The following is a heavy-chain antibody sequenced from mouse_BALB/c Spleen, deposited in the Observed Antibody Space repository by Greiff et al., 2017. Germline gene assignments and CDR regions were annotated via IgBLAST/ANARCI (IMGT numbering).Heavy chain of an antibody. D-gene: IGHD2-10*02. Sequence: QVHVKQPGAELVKPGASVKLSCKASGYTFTSYWMHWVKQRPGQGLEWIGEINPSNGRTNYNEKFKSKATLTVDKSSSTAYMQLSSLTSEDSAVYYCARAYGNPAWFAYWGQGTLVTVSA. V-gene: IGHV1S81*02. CDR1: GYTFTSYW. CDR2: INPSNGRT. CDR3: ARAYGNPAWFAY. J-gene: IGHJ3*01.